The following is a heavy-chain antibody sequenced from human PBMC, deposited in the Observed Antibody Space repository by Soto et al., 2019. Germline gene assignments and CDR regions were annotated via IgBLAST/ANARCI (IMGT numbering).Heavy chain of an antibody. D-gene: IGHD3-10*01. CDR2: ISGIRDYI. CDR3: AREGVHNYTEYYFDY. CDR1: GFTFSYYP. J-gene: IGHJ4*02. V-gene: IGHV3-21*06. Sequence: GGSLRLSCAASGFTFSYYPLHWVRRAPGKGLEWVSPISGIRDYIRYADSVKGRFTISRDNAKTSLYLQMNSLAAEDTAVYYCAREGVHNYTEYYFDYWGQGNLVTVSS.